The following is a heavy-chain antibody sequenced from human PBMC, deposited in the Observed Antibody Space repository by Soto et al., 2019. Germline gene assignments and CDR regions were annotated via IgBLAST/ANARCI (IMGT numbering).Heavy chain of an antibody. D-gene: IGHD2-15*01. CDR3: ARVPAAGYCSGGSCFSIYFQH. J-gene: IGHJ1*01. Sequence: PGGSLRLSCAASGFTFSTYSMNWVRQAPGKGLEWVSYLSSSSSTIYYADSVKGRFTISRDNAKNSLYLQMNSLRAEDTAVYYCARVPAAGYCSGGSCFSIYFQHWGQGTLVTVSS. CDR2: LSSSSSTI. V-gene: IGHV3-48*01. CDR1: GFTFSTYS.